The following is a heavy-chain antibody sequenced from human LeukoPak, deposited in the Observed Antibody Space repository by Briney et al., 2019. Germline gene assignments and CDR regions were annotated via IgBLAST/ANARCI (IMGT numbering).Heavy chain of an antibody. Sequence: SETLSLTCTVSGGSISSSSYYWGWIRQPPGKGLEWIGDIYHSGSTYQNPSLKSRATISVDTSKSQFSMKLSSVTAADTAVYYCARHLYSSGWVSYFDYWGQGTLVTVSS. J-gene: IGHJ4*02. D-gene: IGHD6-19*01. CDR2: IYHSGST. CDR3: ARHLYSSGWVSYFDY. V-gene: IGHV4-39*01. CDR1: GGSISSSSYY.